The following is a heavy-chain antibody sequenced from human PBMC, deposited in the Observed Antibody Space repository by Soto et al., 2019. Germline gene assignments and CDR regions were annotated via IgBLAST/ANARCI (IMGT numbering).Heavy chain of an antibody. J-gene: IGHJ4*02. V-gene: IGHV4-61*01. CDR3: SSAPFPYDSSGYMPQSFFDY. D-gene: IGHD3-22*01. CDR1: GSSVSSGSYY. Sequence: PSETLSLTCTVSGSSVSSGSYYWSWIRQPPGKGLEWIGYIYYSGSTNYNPSLKSRVTISVDTSKNQFSLKLSSVTAADTAVYYCSSAPFPYDSSGYMPQSFFDYWGQGTLVTVS. CDR2: IYYSGST.